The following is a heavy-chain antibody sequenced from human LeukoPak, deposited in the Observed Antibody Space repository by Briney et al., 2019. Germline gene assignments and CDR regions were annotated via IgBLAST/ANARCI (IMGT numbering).Heavy chain of an antibody. CDR2: IFYSGST. J-gene: IGHJ4*02. CDR1: GGSISGYY. V-gene: IGHV4-59*08. D-gene: IGHD5-24*01. Sequence: PSETLSLTCTVSGGSISGYYWSWIRQPPGKGLEWIGYIFYSGSTNYNPSLKSRVTISVDTSKNQFSLKLSSVTAADTAVYYCARGRDGYNFLNRGEYYYFDYWGQGTLVTVSS. CDR3: ARGRDGYNFLNRGEYYYFDY.